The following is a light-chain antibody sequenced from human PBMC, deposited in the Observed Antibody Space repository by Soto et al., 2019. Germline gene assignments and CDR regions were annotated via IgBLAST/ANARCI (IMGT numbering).Light chain of an antibody. CDR2: GAS. J-gene: IGKJ1*01. CDR1: QSVSGH. Sequence: TLSCRASQSVSGHLAWYHQKPGQPPRLIISGASTRATGVPARFGGWGSGTEFTFTISSLQSEDFGVYYCHQYHYWWTFGQGTKVDIK. CDR3: HQYHYWWT. V-gene: IGKV3-15*01.